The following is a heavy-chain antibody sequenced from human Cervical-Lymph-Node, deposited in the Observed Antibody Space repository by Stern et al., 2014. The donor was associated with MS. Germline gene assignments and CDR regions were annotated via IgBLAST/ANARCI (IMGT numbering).Heavy chain of an antibody. V-gene: IGHV4-31*03. J-gene: IGHJ2*01. CDR2: IYYSGST. CDR3: ARRLIVLASSWYFDL. Sequence: QVQLQESGPGLVKPSQTLSLTCTVSGGSISRGGYYWSWIRQHPGKGLEWIGYIYYSGSTYYNPSLKSRVTISVDTSKNQFSLKLSSVTAADTAVYYCARRLIVLASSWYFDLWGRGTLVTVSS. CDR1: GGSISRGGYY. D-gene: IGHD3-22*01.